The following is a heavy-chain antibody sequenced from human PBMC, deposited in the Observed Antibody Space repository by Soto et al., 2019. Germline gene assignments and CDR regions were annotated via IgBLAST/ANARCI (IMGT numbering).Heavy chain of an antibody. V-gene: IGHV4-34*01. CDR1: GASLSPYY. CDR3: XXXXXGXGWSLGDYYSGMDV. J-gene: IGHJ6*02. D-gene: IGHD6-19*01. CDR2: INYSEST. Sequence: QVQLQQWGAGLLKPSDTLSLTCAVYGASLSPYYWSWSWIRQPPGKGLEWIGEINYSESTKYNPSLKSXXXXXXXXXXXXXXXXXXXXXXXXXXXXXXXXXXXGXGWSLGDYYSGMDVWGQGTTVTVSS.